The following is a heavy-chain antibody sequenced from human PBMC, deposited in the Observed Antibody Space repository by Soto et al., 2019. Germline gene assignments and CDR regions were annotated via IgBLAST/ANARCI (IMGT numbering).Heavy chain of an antibody. CDR1: GFTLSNYW. J-gene: IGHJ5*02. CDR2: INGDGSST. CDR3: SREDRPSRSGYGR. V-gene: IGHV3-74*01. Sequence: GGSLRLSCAASGFTLSNYWMHWVRQAPGKGLVWVSRINGDGSSTKYADSVKGRFTISIDNAKNTVYLQMNSLRAEATAVYYCSREDRPSRSGYGRWGQGTVVTASS.